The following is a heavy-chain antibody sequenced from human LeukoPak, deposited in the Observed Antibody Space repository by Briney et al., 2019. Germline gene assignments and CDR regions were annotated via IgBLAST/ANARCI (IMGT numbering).Heavy chain of an antibody. CDR1: GGFFSGYY. J-gene: IGHJ6*02. CDR3: ARVGLLWFGELSRGYYYYGMDV. CDR2: INHSGST. D-gene: IGHD3-10*01. Sequence: SETLSLICAVYGGFFSGYYWSWIRQPPGKGLEWIGEINHSGSTNYNPSLKSRVTISVDTSKNQFSLKLSSVTAADTAVYYCARVGLLWFGELSRGYYYYGMDVWGQGTTVTVSS. V-gene: IGHV4-34*01.